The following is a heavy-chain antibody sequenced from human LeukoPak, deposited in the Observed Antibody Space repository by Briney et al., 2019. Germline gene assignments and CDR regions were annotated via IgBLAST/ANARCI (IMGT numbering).Heavy chain of an antibody. CDR3: ARFDGSGEYFDY. V-gene: IGHV4-59*12. D-gene: IGHD3-10*01. CDR2: IYYSGST. Sequence: KPSETLSLTCTVSGGSISSYYWSWIRQPPGKGLEWIGYIYYSGSTNYNPSLKSRVTISVDTSKNQFSLKLSSVTAADTAVYYCARFDGSGEYFDYWGQGTLVTVSS. J-gene: IGHJ4*02. CDR1: GGSISSYY.